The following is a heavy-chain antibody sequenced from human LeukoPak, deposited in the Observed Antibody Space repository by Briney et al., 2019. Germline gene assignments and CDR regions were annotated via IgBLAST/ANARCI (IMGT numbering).Heavy chain of an antibody. CDR3: ATYISGSYSRYFDY. J-gene: IGHJ4*02. CDR1: GFTFDDYG. Sequence: PGGSLRLSCAASGFTFDDYGMSWVRQVPGKGLEWVANINPDGSEKYYVDSVKGRFTISRDNAKNSLYLQMNSLRAEDTAVYYCATYISGSYSRYFDYWGQGTLVTVSS. D-gene: IGHD3-10*01. CDR2: INPDGSEK. V-gene: IGHV3-7*05.